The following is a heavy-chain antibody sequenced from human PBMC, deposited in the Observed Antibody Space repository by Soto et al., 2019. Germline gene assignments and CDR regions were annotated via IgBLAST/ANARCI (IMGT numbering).Heavy chain of an antibody. J-gene: IGHJ5*02. CDR3: ARERGDIVLVPAALSS. CDR1: GFSFKNFA. V-gene: IGHV3-30*04. Sequence: QVQLVESGGTVVQPGRSLRLSCAASGFSFKNFAIHWVRQPPGKGLQWVAVILHDGSKIYYGDSVKGRFTISRDNSKNMVYLQMNSLRPEDTAIYYCARERGDIVLVPAALSSWGQGTLVTVSS. CDR2: ILHDGSKI. D-gene: IGHD2-2*01.